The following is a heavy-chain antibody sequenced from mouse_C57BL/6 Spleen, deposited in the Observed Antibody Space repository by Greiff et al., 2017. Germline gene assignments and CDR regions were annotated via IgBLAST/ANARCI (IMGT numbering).Heavy chain of an antibody. CDR2: INPSNGGT. Sequence: VQLQQPGTELVKPGASVTLSCKASGYTFTSYWMHWVKQRPGQGLEWIGNINPSNGGTNYNEKFKSKATLTVDKSSSTAYMQLSSLTSEDSAVYYCARWAYYYGSSYDCFDYWGQGTTLTVSS. J-gene: IGHJ2*01. D-gene: IGHD1-1*01. V-gene: IGHV1-53*01. CDR3: ARWAYYYGSSYDCFDY. CDR1: GYTFTSYW.